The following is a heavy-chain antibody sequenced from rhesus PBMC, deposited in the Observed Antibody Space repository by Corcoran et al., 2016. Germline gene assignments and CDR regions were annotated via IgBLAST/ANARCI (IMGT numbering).Heavy chain of an antibody. J-gene: IGHJ4*01. V-gene: IGHV4-73*01. D-gene: IGHD5-24*01. CDR3: AREAEIQWVQLFYFDY. CDR1: GGSISGYYY. Sequence: QVQLQQWGEGLVKPSETLSLTCAVYGGSISGYYYWSWIRQPPGKGLEWIGYIYGNSASTNYNPCLKHRVTISTDTSKTQFSLKLRSVTAADTAVYYCAREAEIQWVQLFYFDYWGRGVLVTVSS. CDR2: IYGNSAST.